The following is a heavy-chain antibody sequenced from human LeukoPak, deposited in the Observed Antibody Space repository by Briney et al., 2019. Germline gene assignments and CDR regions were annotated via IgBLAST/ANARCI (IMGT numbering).Heavy chain of an antibody. D-gene: IGHD2-2*01. CDR2: IIPILGIA. V-gene: IGHV1-69*04. Sequence: SVKVSWKASGGTFSSYAISWVRQAPGQGLEWMGRIIPILGIANYAQKFQGRVTITADKSTSTAYMELSSLRSEDTAVYYCARTSTDIVVVPAAWGFDYWGQGTLVTVSS. CDR3: ARTSTDIVVVPAAWGFDY. J-gene: IGHJ4*02. CDR1: GGTFSSYA.